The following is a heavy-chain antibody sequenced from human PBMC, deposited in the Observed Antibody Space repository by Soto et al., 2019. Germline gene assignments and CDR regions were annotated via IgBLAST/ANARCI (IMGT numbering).Heavy chain of an antibody. CDR1: GGSVSSGSYY. CDR2: IYYSGST. D-gene: IGHD4-17*01. Sequence: SETLSLTCTVSGGSVSSGSYYWSWIRQPPGKGLEWIGYIYYSGSTNYNPSLKSRVTISVDTSKNQFSLKLSSVTAADTAVYYCARYTLRHLDYWGQGTLVTVSS. J-gene: IGHJ4*02. CDR3: ARYTLRHLDY. V-gene: IGHV4-61*01.